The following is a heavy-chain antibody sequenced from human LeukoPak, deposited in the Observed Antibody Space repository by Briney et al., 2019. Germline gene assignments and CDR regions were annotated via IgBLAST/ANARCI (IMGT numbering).Heavy chain of an antibody. V-gene: IGHV3-30*18. Sequence: PGRSLRLSCAASGFTFSSHDMHWVRQAPGKGLEWVAIISYDGGKKDYADSVKGRFTISRDNSKNTLYLQMNSLRPEDTAVYCCAKDRSKGSYGDDFDFWGQGTLVTVSS. CDR3: AKDRSKGSYGDDFDF. CDR1: GFTFSSHD. CDR2: ISYDGGKK. J-gene: IGHJ4*02. D-gene: IGHD1-26*01.